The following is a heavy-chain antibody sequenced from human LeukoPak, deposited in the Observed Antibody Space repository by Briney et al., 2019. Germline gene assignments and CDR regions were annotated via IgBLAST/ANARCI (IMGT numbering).Heavy chain of an antibody. CDR1: GGSISSSSYY. CDR3: ARGNDFWSGYYSIAAAGFDY. V-gene: IGHV4-39*07. CDR2: INHSGST. D-gene: IGHD3-3*01. J-gene: IGHJ4*02. Sequence: SETLSLTCTVSGGSISSSSYYWSWIRQPPGTGLEWIGEINHSGSTNYNPSLKSRVTISVDTSKNQFSLKLSSVTAADTAVYYCARGNDFWSGYYSIAAAGFDYWGQGTLVTVSS.